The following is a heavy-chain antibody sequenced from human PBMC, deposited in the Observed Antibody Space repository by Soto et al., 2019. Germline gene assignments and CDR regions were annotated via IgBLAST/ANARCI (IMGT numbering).Heavy chain of an antibody. V-gene: IGHV3-23*01. Sequence: GGSLRLSCVASEFTFSNYAMNWVRQAPGEGPEWVSLISSSGGSTYYADSVKGRFSISRDNSKNTLYLQMSSLRAEDTAVYYCARRQISPPTRGAASARGAMDVWGQGTTVTVSS. CDR2: ISSSGGST. CDR3: ARRQISPPTRGAASARGAMDV. D-gene: IGHD6-13*01. CDR1: EFTFSNYA. J-gene: IGHJ6*02.